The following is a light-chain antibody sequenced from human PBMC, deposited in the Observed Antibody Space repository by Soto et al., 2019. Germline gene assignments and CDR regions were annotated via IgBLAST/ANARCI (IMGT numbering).Light chain of an antibody. CDR2: GAS. J-gene: IGKJ1*01. Sequence: EIVLTQSPGTLSLSPGERATLSCRASQSVSNNYLACYQQKPGQAPRLLIYGASNRATGLPDRFSGSGSGKYFTLTISLQESDVFAFYYCQQYGSSGTFGQGTKVEIK. V-gene: IGKV3-20*01. CDR3: QQYGSSGT. CDR1: QSVSNNY.